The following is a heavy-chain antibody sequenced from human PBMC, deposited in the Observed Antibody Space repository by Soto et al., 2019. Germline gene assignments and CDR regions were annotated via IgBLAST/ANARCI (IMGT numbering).Heavy chain of an antibody. CDR1: GYTFTSYD. V-gene: IGHV1-8*01. J-gene: IGHJ6*02. CDR3: ARGGYSGYDYLGMDV. CDR2: MNPNSGNT. Sequence: QVQLVQSGAEVKKPGASVKVSCKASGYTFTSYDINWVRQATGQAPERMGWMNPNSGNTGYAQKFQGRVTMTRNTSISTAYMELSSLRSEDTAVYYWARGGYSGYDYLGMDVWGQGTTVTVSS. D-gene: IGHD5-12*01.